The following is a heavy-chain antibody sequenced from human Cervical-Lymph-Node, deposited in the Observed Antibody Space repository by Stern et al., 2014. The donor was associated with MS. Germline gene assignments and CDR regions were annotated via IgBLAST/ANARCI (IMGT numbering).Heavy chain of an antibody. CDR1: GGSISSSNW. J-gene: IGHJ4*02. CDR2: IYHSGST. Sequence: QVQLQESGPGLVKPSGTLSITCAVSGGSISSSNWGRWVRQPPGKGLEWIGEIYHSGSTNYNPALKSRVTISVDKSKNRFSTKQSSVAAADTAVYYCARLPDYSGYDSAPIDYWGQGTLVTVSS. D-gene: IGHD5-12*01. CDR3: ARLPDYSGYDSAPIDY. V-gene: IGHV4-4*02.